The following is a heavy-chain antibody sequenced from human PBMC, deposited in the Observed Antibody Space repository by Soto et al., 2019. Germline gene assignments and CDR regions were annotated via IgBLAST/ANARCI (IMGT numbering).Heavy chain of an antibody. D-gene: IGHD5-12*01. CDR1: GFTFSSYA. J-gene: IGHJ4*02. Sequence: EVQLLESGGGLVQPGGSLRLSCAASGFTFSSYAMSWVRQAPGKGLEWVSAISGSGGSTYYADSVKGRFTIARDNSKNTLYLQMLSLRAEDTAVYYCARGARDGYTLWVFDYWGQGTLVTVSS. CDR3: ARGARDGYTLWVFDY. CDR2: ISGSGGST. V-gene: IGHV3-23*01.